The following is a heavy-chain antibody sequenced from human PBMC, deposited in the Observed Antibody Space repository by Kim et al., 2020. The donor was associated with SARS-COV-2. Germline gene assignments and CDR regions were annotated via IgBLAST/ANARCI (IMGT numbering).Heavy chain of an antibody. CDR3: ARLGPVTANYYYGMDV. Sequence: DSVGGRFTISRDNSMSTVYLQMNSLGAEDTAVYFCARLGPVTANYYYGMDVWGQGTTVTVSS. D-gene: IGHD2-21*02. V-gene: IGHV3-53*01. J-gene: IGHJ6*02.